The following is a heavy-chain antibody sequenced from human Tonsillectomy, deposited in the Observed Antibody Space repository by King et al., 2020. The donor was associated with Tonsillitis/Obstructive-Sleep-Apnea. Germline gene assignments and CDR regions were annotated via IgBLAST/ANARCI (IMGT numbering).Heavy chain of an antibody. V-gene: IGHV4-39*01. J-gene: IGHJ4*02. CDR3: ARHLAEYSSSRGFDY. D-gene: IGHD6-6*01. Sequence: QLQESGPGLVKPSETLSLTCTVSGGSISSSSYYWGWIRQPPGKGLEWIGSIYYSGSTYYNPSLKSRVTISVDTSKNQFSLELSSVTAADTAVYYCARHLAEYSSSRGFDYWGQGTLVTVSS. CDR1: GGSISSSSYY. CDR2: IYYSGST.